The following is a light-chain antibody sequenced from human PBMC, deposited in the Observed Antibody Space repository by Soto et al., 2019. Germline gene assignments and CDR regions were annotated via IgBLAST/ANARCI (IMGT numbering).Light chain of an antibody. CDR1: QSGTLIY. CDR3: QQYESSPWT. Sequence: ENVLTQSPGTLSLSPGEGASLSCRASQSGTLIYFGWYQQKPGQAPRLIIYGKSRRPVGIPARFSGSGSGRDFTLTISRVEPEDFAVYYSQQYESSPWTFGQGT. J-gene: IGKJ1*01. V-gene: IGKV3-20*01. CDR2: GKS.